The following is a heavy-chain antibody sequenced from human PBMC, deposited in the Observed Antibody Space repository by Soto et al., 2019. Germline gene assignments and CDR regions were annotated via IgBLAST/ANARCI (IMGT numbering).Heavy chain of an antibody. CDR3: AKFWAGSSWENWYYYYMDV. CDR1: GFTFSSYA. V-gene: IGHV3-23*01. D-gene: IGHD6-13*01. CDR2: ISGSGGST. Sequence: PGGSLRLSCAASGFTFSSYAMSWVRQAPGKGLEWVSAISGSGGSTYYADSVKGRFTISRDNSKNTLYLQMNSLRAEDTAVYYCAKFWAGSSWENWYYYYMDVWGKGTTVTVSS. J-gene: IGHJ6*03.